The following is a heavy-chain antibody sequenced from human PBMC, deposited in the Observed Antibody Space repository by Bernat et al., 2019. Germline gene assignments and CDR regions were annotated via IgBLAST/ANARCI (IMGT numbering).Heavy chain of an antibody. J-gene: IGHJ5*02. CDR2: IYYSGST. CDR3: ARDGYNWSGGRWFDP. CDR1: GGSVSSGSYY. V-gene: IGHV4-61*01. Sequence: QVQLQESDPGLVKPSETLSLTCTVSGGSVSSGSYYWSWIRQPPGKGLEWIGYIYYSGSTNYNPSLKSRVTISVDTSKNQFSLKLSSVTAADTAVYYCARDGYNWSGGRWFDPWGQGTLVTVSS. D-gene: IGHD1-1*01.